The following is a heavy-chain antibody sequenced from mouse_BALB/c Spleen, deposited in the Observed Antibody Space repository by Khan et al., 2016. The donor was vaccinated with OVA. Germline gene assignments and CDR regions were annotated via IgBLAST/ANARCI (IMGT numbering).Heavy chain of an antibody. CDR2: IWAGGST. J-gene: IGHJ4*01. D-gene: IGHD2-10*01. CDR1: GFSLSNYG. Sequence: QVQLKESGPGLVAPSQSLSITCTVSGFSLSNYGVNWVRQPPGKGLEWLGIIWAGGSTNYNSALMSKLSIRNDNAKSQVFLKMNSLQTDDTAMYYCARETAYYGNYEAMDYWGQGTSVTVSS. CDR3: ARETAYYGNYEAMDY. V-gene: IGHV2-9*02.